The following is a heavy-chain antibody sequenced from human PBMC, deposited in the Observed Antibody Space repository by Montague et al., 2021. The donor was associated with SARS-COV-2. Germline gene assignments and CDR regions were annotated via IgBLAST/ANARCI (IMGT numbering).Heavy chain of an antibody. CDR3: ARGEEESATIVDEYFDY. Sequence: SETLSLTCTVSGGSISSSSYYWGWIRQPPGKGLEWIGSIYYSGSTYYNPCLKSRVTISVDTSKNQFSLKLSSVAAADTAVYYCARGEEESATIVDEYFDYWGHGTLVTVSS. D-gene: IGHD5-24*01. V-gene: IGHV4-39*01. J-gene: IGHJ4*01. CDR1: GGSISSSSYY. CDR2: IYYSGST.